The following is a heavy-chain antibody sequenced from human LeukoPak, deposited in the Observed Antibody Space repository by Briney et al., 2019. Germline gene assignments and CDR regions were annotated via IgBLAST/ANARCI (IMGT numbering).Heavy chain of an antibody. CDR3: ARAIEIFAYGAFDI. CDR2: TYTDGTT. CDR1: DFSVSANY. V-gene: IGHV3-53*01. D-gene: IGHD3-10*01. Sequence: GGSLRLSCTASDFSVSANYMTWVRQAPGEGLECVSVTYTDGTTYYADSLRSRFTVSRDNSKNNLYLQMNNMTAEDTAVYYCARAIEIFAYGAFDIWGQGTVVTVSS. J-gene: IGHJ3*02.